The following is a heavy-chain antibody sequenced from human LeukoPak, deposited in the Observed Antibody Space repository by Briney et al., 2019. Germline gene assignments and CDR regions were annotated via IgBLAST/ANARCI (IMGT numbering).Heavy chain of an antibody. J-gene: IGHJ4*02. V-gene: IGHV3-21*04. D-gene: IGHD6-13*01. CDR2: ISSSSSYI. Sequence: GGSLRLSCAASGFTFSSYSMNWVRQAPGKGLEWVSSISSSSSYIYYADSVKGRFTISRDSSKNTLYLQMNSLRAEDTAVYYCAKMRSLGAAAGKYIDYWGQGTLVTVSS. CDR3: AKMRSLGAAAGKYIDY. CDR1: GFTFSSYS.